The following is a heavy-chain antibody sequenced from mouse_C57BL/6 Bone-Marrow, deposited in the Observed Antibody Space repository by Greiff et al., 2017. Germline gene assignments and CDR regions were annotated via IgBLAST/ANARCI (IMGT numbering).Heavy chain of an antibody. J-gene: IGHJ2*01. Sequence: VQLQQSGPELVKPGASVKIPCKASGYTFTDYNMDWVKQSHGKSLEWIGDINPNNGGTIYNQKFKGKATLTVDKSSSTAYMELRSLTSEDTAVYYCARHPTMVIYFDYWGQGTTLTVSS. CDR2: INPNNGGT. CDR1: GYTFTDYN. CDR3: ARHPTMVIYFDY. D-gene: IGHD2-9*01. V-gene: IGHV1-18*01.